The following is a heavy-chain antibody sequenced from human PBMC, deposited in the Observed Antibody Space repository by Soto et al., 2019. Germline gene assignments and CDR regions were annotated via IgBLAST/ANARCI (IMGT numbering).Heavy chain of an antibody. CDR1: GYSFSSYS. Sequence: QVQLVQSGPEVKKPGASVKVSCKASGYSFSSYSITWVRQAPGQGLEWMGWISAYSGNTHFAQNFQDRVILTTDTSTNTAYMELRSLKSDDSAIYYCARERGCFDYFDYWGQGTQVTVSS. CDR2: ISAYSGNT. V-gene: IGHV1-18*01. CDR3: ARERGCFDYFDY. D-gene: IGHD2-21*01. J-gene: IGHJ4*02.